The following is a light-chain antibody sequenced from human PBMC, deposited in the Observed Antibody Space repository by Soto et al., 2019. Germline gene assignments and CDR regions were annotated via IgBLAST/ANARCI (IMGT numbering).Light chain of an antibody. CDR2: EVT. J-gene: IGLJ1*01. Sequence: QSALTQPASVSGSPGQSITISCTGTSGDIGSYNRVSWYQQHPGKAPKLIIYEVTDRPSGVSNRFSGSKSGNTASLTTSGLKAEDEAQYSCSSYTNINTRACVFGTGTKVTVL. V-gene: IGLV2-14*01. CDR1: SGDIGSYNR. CDR3: SSYTNINTRACV.